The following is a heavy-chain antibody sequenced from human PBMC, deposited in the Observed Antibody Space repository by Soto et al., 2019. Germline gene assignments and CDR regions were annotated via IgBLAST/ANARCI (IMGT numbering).Heavy chain of an antibody. CDR2: IYHSGST. V-gene: IGHV4-30-2*01. CDR1: GGSISSDGYS. CDR3: ARASTTVTTLDY. Sequence: QLQLQECGSGLVKPSQTLSLTCAVSGGSISSDGYSWSWIRQPPGKGLEWIGYIYHSGSTYYNPSLKSRVTISVDRSKNQFSLKLSSVTAADTAVYYCARASTTVTTLDYWGQGTLVTVSS. J-gene: IGHJ4*02. D-gene: IGHD4-17*01.